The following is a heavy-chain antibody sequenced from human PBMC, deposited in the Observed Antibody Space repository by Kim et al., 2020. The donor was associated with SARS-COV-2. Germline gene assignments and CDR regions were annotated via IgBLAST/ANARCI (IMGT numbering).Heavy chain of an antibody. V-gene: IGHV5-10-1*01. CDR3: ARLAPRGMATIPDYYYYYGMGV. D-gene: IGHD5-12*01. J-gene: IGHJ6*02. CDR2: IDPSDSYT. Sequence: GESLKISCKGSGYSFTSYWISWVRQMPGKGLEWMGRIDPSDSYTNYSPSFQGHVTISADKSISTAYLQWSSLKASDTAMYYCARLAPRGMATIPDYYYYYGMGVWGQRTTVTVSS. CDR1: GYSFTSYW.